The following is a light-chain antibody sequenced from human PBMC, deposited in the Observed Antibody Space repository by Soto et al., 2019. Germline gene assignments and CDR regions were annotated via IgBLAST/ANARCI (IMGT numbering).Light chain of an antibody. CDR1: NIGSKS. Sequence: SYELTQPPSVSVAPGKTARITCGENNIGSKSVHWYQQKPGQAPVLVIYYDSDRPSGIPERFSGSNSGNTATLTISRVEAGDEADYYCQVWDSSSDHPSVVFGGGTKVTVL. CDR3: QVWDSSSDHPSVV. V-gene: IGLV3-21*04. J-gene: IGLJ2*01. CDR2: YDS.